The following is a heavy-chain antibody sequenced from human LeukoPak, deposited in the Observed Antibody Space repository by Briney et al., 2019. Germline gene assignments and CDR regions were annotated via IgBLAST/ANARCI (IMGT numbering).Heavy chain of an antibody. CDR1: GDSLSSSSYY. V-gene: IGHV4-39*01. D-gene: IGHD3-10*01. J-gene: IGHJ4*02. Sequence: PSETLSLTCTVSGDSLSSSSYYWNWIRQPPGKGLGWIGSIYYSGTTYYNPSLKSRVTISVDTSKNQFSLKLSSVTAADTAVYYCARRTYGRYYFAYWGQGSLVTVSS. CDR3: ARRTYGRYYFAY. CDR2: IYYSGTT.